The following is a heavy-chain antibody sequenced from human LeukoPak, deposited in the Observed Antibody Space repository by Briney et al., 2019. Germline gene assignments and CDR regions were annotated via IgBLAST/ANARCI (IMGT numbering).Heavy chain of an antibody. V-gene: IGHV1-2*02. Sequence: ASVKDSCKASGYTFTGYYMHWVRQAPGQGLEWMGWINPNSGGTNYAQKFQGRVTMTRDTSISTAYMELSRLRSDDTAVYYCAREPIVLMVYVGGFVYWGQGNLVTVSS. CDR2: INPNSGGT. CDR3: AREPIVLMVYVGGFVY. CDR1: GYTFTGYY. J-gene: IGHJ4*02. D-gene: IGHD2-8*01.